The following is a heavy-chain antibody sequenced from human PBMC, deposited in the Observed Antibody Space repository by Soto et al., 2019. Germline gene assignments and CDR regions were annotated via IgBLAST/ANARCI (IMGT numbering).Heavy chain of an antibody. J-gene: IGHJ5*02. V-gene: IGHV1-18*04. CDR3: ARVVLRYYYDSSGEGWFDP. CDR2: ISAYNGNT. CDR1: GYTFTSYG. Sequence: GASVKVSCKASGYTFTSYGISWVRQAPGQGLEWMGWISAYNGNTNYAQKLQGRVTMTTDTSTSTAYMELRSLRSDDTAVYSCARVVLRYYYDSSGEGWFDPWGQGTLVTVSS. D-gene: IGHD3-22*01.